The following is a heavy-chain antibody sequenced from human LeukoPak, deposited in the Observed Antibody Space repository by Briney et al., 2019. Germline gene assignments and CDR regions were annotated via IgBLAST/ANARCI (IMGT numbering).Heavy chain of an antibody. CDR1: GFTFDDYA. CDR2: ISWNSGSI. J-gene: IGHJ4*02. Sequence: PGGSLRLSCAASGFTFDDYAMHWVRQAPGKGLEWVSGISWNSGSIGYADSVKGRFTISRDNAKNSLYLQMNSLRAEDTALYYCARGPLAVAGSPLFYWGQGTLVTVSS. CDR3: ARGPLAVAGSPLFY. D-gene: IGHD6-19*01. V-gene: IGHV3-9*01.